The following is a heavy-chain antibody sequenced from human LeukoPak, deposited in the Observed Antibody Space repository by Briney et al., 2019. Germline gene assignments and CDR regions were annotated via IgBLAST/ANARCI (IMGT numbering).Heavy chain of an antibody. CDR1: GFTFSSYG. CDR2: ISGSGGST. Sequence: PGGSLRLSCAASGFTFSSYGMSWVRQAPGKGLEWVSAISGSGGSTYYADSVKGRFTISRDNSKNTLYLQMNSLRAEDTAVYYCAKDWDYGSGSYWDYWGQGTLVTVSS. J-gene: IGHJ4*02. D-gene: IGHD3-10*01. CDR3: AKDWDYGSGSYWDY. V-gene: IGHV3-23*01.